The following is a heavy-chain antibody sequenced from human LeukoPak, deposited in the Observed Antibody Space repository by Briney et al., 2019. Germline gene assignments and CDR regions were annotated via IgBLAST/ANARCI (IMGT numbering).Heavy chain of an antibody. CDR1: GGSFSGYY. CDR3: AREVLNDSSGYQVD. D-gene: IGHD3-22*01. Sequence: PSETLSLTCAVYGGSFSGYYWSWIRQPPGKGLEWIGEINHSGSTNYNPSLKSRVTISVDTSKNQFSLKQSSVTAADTAVYYCAREVLNDSSGYQVDWGQGTLVTVSS. CDR2: INHSGST. V-gene: IGHV4-34*01. J-gene: IGHJ4*02.